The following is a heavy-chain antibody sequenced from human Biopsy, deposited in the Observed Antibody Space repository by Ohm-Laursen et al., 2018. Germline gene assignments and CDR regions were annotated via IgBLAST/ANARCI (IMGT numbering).Heavy chain of an antibody. V-gene: IGHV1-2*02. CDR1: GYTFTGYY. CDR2: INPNSGGT. Sequence: SVKVSCKTSGYTFTGYYMHWVRQAPGQGLEWMGWINPNSGGTNYAQKFQGRVTMTRYTSISTAYMELSRLRSDDTAVYYCATITRGATRFPFDYWGQGTLVTVSS. J-gene: IGHJ4*02. CDR3: ATITRGATRFPFDY. D-gene: IGHD1-26*01.